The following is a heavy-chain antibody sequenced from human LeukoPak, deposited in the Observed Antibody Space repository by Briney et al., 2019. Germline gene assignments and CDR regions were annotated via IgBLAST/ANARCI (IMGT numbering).Heavy chain of an antibody. CDR1: GGSISSYY. Sequence: KPSETLSLTCTVSGGSISSYYWCWIREPPGKGLEWIGYIYYSGSTNYNPSLKSRVTISVDTSKNQFSLKLSSVTAADTAVYYCARISGGSFDYWGQGTLVTVSS. CDR2: IYYSGST. D-gene: IGHD3-16*01. J-gene: IGHJ4*02. CDR3: ARISGGSFDY. V-gene: IGHV4-59*01.